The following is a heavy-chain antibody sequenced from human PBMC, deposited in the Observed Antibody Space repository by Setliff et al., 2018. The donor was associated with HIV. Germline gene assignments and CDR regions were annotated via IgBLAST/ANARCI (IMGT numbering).Heavy chain of an antibody. V-gene: IGHV3-72*01. Sequence: PGGSLRLSCVGTGFIISDHHMDWFRQAPGKGLEWVGRIRNKGRSSTTEYAASVKGRFTISRDNAKNSLYVQMNSLRAEDTAVYYCARGQTTGEYWGQGTLVTVSS. CDR3: ARGQTTGEY. CDR1: GFIISDHH. D-gene: IGHD4-17*01. CDR2: IRNKGRSSTT. J-gene: IGHJ4*02.